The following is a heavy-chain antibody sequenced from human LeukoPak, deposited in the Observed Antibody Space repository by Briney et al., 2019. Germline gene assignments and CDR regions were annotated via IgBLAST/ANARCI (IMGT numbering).Heavy chain of an antibody. V-gene: IGHV3-11*04. CDR1: GFTFSYYY. Sequence: PRGSLRLTCAASGFTFSYYYMSWIRQAPGKGLEWVSYISGSGSTIYYSDSVKGRFTISRDNAKNSLYLQMNSLRAEDTAVYYCARDLSYYDSSGYQRSAEYFQHWGQGTLVTVSS. J-gene: IGHJ1*01. CDR2: ISGSGSTI. D-gene: IGHD3-22*01. CDR3: ARDLSYYDSSGYQRSAEYFQH.